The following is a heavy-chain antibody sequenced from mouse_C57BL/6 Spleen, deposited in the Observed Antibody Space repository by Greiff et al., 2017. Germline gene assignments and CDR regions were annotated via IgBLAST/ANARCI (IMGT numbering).Heavy chain of an antibody. Sequence: VQLQQPGAELVMPGASVKLSCKASGYTFTSYWMHWVKQRPGQGLEWIGEIDPSDSYTNYNQKFKGKSTLTVDKSSSTAYMQLSSLTSEDSAVYYCARGGFDYYGSSYDYWGQGTTLTVSS. D-gene: IGHD1-1*01. CDR2: IDPSDSYT. CDR1: GYTFTSYW. J-gene: IGHJ2*01. V-gene: IGHV1-69*01. CDR3: ARGGFDYYGSSYDY.